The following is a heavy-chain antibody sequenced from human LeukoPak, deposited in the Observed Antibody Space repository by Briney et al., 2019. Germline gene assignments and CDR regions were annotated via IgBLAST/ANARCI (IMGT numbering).Heavy chain of an antibody. CDR3: ARGIRIGGAGPVGY. D-gene: IGHD6-13*01. CDR2: INHSGST. Sequence: PPETPSLSCGVYGGTPRGNLVSWIGQPPGKGLEWIGEINHSGSTNYNPSLKSRVTISVDTSKKQFSLKLSSVTAADTSVYYCARGIRIGGAGPVGYSGRGTLVTVSS. V-gene: IGHV4-34*01. J-gene: IGHJ4*02. CDR1: GGTPRGNL.